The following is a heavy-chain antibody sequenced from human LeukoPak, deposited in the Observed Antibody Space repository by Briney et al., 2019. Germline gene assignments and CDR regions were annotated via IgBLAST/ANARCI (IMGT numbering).Heavy chain of an antibody. CDR3: ARHSHDILTGYYGDY. J-gene: IGHJ4*02. CDR2: VYYSGNT. V-gene: IGHV4-59*08. Sequence: SETLSLTCTVSGGSISGFYWNWIRQPPGKGLEWIGYVYYSGNTNYNPSLKSRVTISLDTSKNQFSLKLSSVTAADTAVYYCARHSHDILTGYYGDYWGQGTLVTVSS. CDR1: GGSISGFY. D-gene: IGHD3-9*01.